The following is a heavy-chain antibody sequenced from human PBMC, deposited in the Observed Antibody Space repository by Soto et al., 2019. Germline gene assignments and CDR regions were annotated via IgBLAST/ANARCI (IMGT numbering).Heavy chain of an antibody. CDR3: ARYGQWITRRESRDAAFDI. V-gene: IGHV1-18*01. J-gene: IGHJ3*02. Sequence: GASVKVSRQASGYTFTSFCIRWVRQAPGQGLGWMGWISAYNGNTIYAQKPQGRVTMTTHTSTSAAYMERRSLRADDTAVYYCARYGQWITRRESRDAAFDIWGQVTRVAV. D-gene: IGHD3-10*01. CDR2: ISAYNGNT. CDR1: GYTFTSFC.